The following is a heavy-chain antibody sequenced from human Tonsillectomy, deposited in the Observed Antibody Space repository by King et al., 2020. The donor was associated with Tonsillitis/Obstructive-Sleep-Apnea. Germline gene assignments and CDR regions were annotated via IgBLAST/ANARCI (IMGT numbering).Heavy chain of an antibody. CDR3: ARDRGGPAWTYYYVSSGYYARFDP. J-gene: IGHJ5*02. D-gene: IGHD3-22*01. CDR2: ISAYNGNT. Sequence: QLVQSGAEVKKPGASVKVSCKASGYTFTSYGISWVRQAPGQGLEWMGWISAYNGNTNYAQKLQGRVTMTTDTSTSTAYMELRSLRSDDTAVYYCARDRGGPAWTYYYVSSGYYARFDPWGQGTLVTVSS. CDR1: GYTFTSYG. V-gene: IGHV1-18*01.